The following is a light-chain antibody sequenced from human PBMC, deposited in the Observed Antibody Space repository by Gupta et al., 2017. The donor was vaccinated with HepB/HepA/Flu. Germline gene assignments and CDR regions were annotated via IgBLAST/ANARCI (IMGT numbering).Light chain of an antibody. V-gene: IGKV3-15*01. CDR3: QQYNNWPPRYT. CDR1: QSVSSN. CDR2: GAS. Sequence: EIVMTQSPATLSVSPGERATLSCRASQSVSSNLAWYQQKPGQAPRLLIYGASTRATGIPARFRGSGSRTEFTLTISSLQSEDFAVYYCQQYNNWPPRYTFGQGTKLEIK. J-gene: IGKJ2*01.